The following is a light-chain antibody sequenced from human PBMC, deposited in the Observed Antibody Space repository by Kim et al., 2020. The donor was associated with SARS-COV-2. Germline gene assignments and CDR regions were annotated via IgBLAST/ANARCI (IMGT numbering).Light chain of an antibody. Sequence: EIVLTQSPGTLSLSEGDRASLSCRASQSVNSNYLAWYQQKPGQDPNLLIYGASRRATGIPDRFSGSGSGTHFTLTISRLEPEDFAVYYCQQYVTSPLTFGQGTKVDIK. CDR1: QSVNSNY. J-gene: IGKJ1*01. CDR3: QQYVTSPLT. V-gene: IGKV3-20*01. CDR2: GAS.